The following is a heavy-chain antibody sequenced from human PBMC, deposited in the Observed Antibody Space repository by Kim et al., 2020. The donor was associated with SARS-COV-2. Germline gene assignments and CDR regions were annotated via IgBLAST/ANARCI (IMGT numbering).Heavy chain of an antibody. Sequence: GGSLRLSCAASGFTFSSYAMSWVRQAPGKGLEWVSAISGSGGSTYYADSVKGRFTISRDNSKNTLYLQMNSLRAEDTAVYYCAKDLENYYGSGSYDYWGQGTLVTVSS. CDR1: GFTFSSYA. V-gene: IGHV3-23*01. CDR2: ISGSGGST. CDR3: AKDLENYYGSGSYDY. J-gene: IGHJ4*02. D-gene: IGHD3-10*01.